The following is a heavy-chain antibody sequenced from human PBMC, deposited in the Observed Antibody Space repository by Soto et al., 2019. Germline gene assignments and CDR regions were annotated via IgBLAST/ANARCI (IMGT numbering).Heavy chain of an antibody. CDR3: AKDLQSWFTSFDI. CDR1: GFYFEDYA. Sequence: EVQLVESGGGLVQPGRSLRLSCAASGFYFEDYAMHWVRQPPGKGLEWVSGSTHNSRSMAYADSVKGRFTISRDTATNSLYLEMNSLPPEDTALDCCAKDLQSWFTSFDIFGHWTMVIVSP. D-gene: IGHD3-22*01. V-gene: IGHV3-9*01. J-gene: IGHJ3*02. CDR2: STHNSRSM.